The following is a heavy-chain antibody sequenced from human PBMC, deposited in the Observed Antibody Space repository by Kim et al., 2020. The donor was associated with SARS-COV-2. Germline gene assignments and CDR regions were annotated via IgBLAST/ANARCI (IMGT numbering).Heavy chain of an antibody. CDR3: ARLTYYYGSGSYPGGAFDI. CDR1: GYTFTSYG. D-gene: IGHD3-10*01. V-gene: IGHV1-18*04. J-gene: IGHJ3*02. CDR2: ISAYNGNT. Sequence: ASVKVSCKASGYTFTSYGISWVRQAPGQGLEWMGWISAYNGNTNYAQKLQGRVTMTTDTSTSTAYMELRSLRSDDTAVYYCARLTYYYGSGSYPGGAFDIWGQGTMVTVSS.